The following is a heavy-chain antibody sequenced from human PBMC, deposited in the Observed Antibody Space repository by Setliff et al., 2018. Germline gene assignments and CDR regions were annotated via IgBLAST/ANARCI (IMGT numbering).Heavy chain of an antibody. CDR2: IKQDGSEK. V-gene: IGHV3-7*01. J-gene: IGHJ6*02. CDR1: GFTFSRYW. D-gene: IGHD3-10*01. Sequence: PGESLKISCAASGFTFSRYWMSWVRQAPGKGLEWVANIKQDGSEKYYVDPVKGRFTISRDNAKNSLYLQMNSLRAEDTAVYYCARDHAYGSRFYYYYYGMDVWGQGTTVTVSS. CDR3: ARDHAYGSRFYYYYYGMDV.